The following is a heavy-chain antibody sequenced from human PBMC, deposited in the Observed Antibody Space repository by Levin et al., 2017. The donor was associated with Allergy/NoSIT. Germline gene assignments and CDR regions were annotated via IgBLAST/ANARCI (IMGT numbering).Heavy chain of an antibody. CDR3: AGDVVVGMHYKYYGMDV. J-gene: IGHJ6*02. CDR1: GYIFSDYG. CDR2: ISGYNGNA. Sequence: ASVKVSCKASGYIFSDYGISWVRQAPGHGLEWIGWISGYNGNANYAQKFHGRVPMIADTSTSTVYMELRSLRSDDKAVYYCAGDVVVGMHYKYYGMDVWGQGTTVTVSS. D-gene: IGHD1-26*01. V-gene: IGHV1-18*01.